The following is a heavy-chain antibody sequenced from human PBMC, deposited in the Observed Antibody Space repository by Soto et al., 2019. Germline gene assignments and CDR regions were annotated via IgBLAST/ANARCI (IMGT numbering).Heavy chain of an antibody. J-gene: IGHJ6*02. CDR1: GFTFSSYG. D-gene: IGHD3-3*01. Sequence: QVQLVESGGGVVQPGRSLRLSCAASGFTFSSYGMHWVRQAPGKGLEWVAGISYDGSNKYYADSVKGRFTISRDNSKNTMYLQMNSLRDEDTAVYYCAKGDKAYYDFWSTLVHYYYGMDVWGQGTTVTVSS. CDR2: ISYDGSNK. V-gene: IGHV3-30*18. CDR3: AKGDKAYYDFWSTLVHYYYGMDV.